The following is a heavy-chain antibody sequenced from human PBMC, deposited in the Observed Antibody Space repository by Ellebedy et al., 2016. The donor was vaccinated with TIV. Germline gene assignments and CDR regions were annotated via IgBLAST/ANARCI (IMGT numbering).Heavy chain of an antibody. D-gene: IGHD3-22*01. V-gene: IGHV5-51*01. CDR3: AKAVGYDDSEFEY. J-gene: IGHJ4*02. Sequence: KVSCKGSGYSFTSYWIGWVRQLPGKGLEWMGIIYPGDSDTRYRPSFQGQVTISADKYINTAYLQWSSLKASDTAMYYFAKAVGYDDSEFEYWGQGTLVTVSS. CDR1: GYSFTSYW. CDR2: IYPGDSDT.